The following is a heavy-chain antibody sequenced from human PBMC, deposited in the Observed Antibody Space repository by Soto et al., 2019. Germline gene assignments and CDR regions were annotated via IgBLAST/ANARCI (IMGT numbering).Heavy chain of an antibody. D-gene: IGHD3-22*01. J-gene: IGHJ4*02. V-gene: IGHV4-39*01. CDR1: GGSISSSSYY. Sequence: SETLSLTCTVSGGSISSSSYYWGWIRQPPGKGLEWIGSIYYSGSTYYNPSLKSRVTISVDTSKNQFSLKLSSVTAADTAVYYCARRGTDYYDSSGYSPTSFPFDYWGQGTLVTVSS. CDR2: IYYSGST. CDR3: ARRGTDYYDSSGYSPTSFPFDY.